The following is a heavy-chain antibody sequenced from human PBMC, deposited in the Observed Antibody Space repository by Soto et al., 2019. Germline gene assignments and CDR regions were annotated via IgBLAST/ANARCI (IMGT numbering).Heavy chain of an antibody. CDR2: IYYSGSTGST. Sequence: QLLESGPGLVKPSETLSLTCTVSGDSISSGSFHWGGIRQPPGKGLEWIGSIYYSGSTGSTYYNPSLKSRVTMSVDTSKNQFSLKLTSVTAADTAVYYCARQTDSSRRAPWGYWGQGTLVIVSS. J-gene: IGHJ4*02. CDR1: GDSISSGSFH. V-gene: IGHV4-39*01. D-gene: IGHD7-27*01. CDR3: ARQTDSSRRAPWGY.